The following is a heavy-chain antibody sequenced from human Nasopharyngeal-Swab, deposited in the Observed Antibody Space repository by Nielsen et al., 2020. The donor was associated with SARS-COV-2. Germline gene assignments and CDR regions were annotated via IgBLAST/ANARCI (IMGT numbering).Heavy chain of an antibody. CDR3: AKDKLGWDIVGAIDY. CDR2: ISWNSGSI. Sequence: SLKISCAASGFTFDDYAMHWVRQAPGKGLEWVSGISWNSGSIGYADSVKGRFTISRDNAKNSLYLQMNSLRAEDTALYYCAKDKLGWDIVGAIDYWGQGTLVTVSS. J-gene: IGHJ4*02. D-gene: IGHD1-26*01. CDR1: GFTFDDYA. V-gene: IGHV3-9*01.